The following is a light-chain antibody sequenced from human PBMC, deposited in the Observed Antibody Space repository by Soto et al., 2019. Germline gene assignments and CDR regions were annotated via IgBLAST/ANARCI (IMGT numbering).Light chain of an antibody. V-gene: IGLV4-69*01. CDR1: SGHSSYA. CDR3: QTWGTGTWV. J-gene: IGLJ3*02. CDR2: LNSDGSH. Sequence: QLVLTQSPSASASLGASVKLTCTLSSGHSSYAIAWHQQQPEKGPRWLMKLNSDGSHSKGDGIPDRFSGSSSGAERYLTISSLQSEDEADYYCQTWGTGTWVFGGGTKLTVL.